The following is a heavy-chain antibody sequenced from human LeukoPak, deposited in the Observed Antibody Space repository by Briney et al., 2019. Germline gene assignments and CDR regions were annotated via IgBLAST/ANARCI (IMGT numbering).Heavy chain of an antibody. CDR3: ARHIAAAAKAPFDY. V-gene: IGHV4-39*01. Sequence: SDTMTLTCTVCGGSINSSSYYWGRIRQPPGKGLEWIGSIYYSGSTYYNPSLKSRVTISVDTSKNQFSLKLSSVTAADTAVYYCARHIAAAAKAPFDYWGQGTLVTVSS. CDR1: GGSINSSSYY. J-gene: IGHJ4*02. CDR2: IYYSGST. D-gene: IGHD6-13*01.